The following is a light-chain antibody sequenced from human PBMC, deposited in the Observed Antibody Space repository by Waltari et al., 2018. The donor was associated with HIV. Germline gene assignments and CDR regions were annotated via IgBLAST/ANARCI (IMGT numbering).Light chain of an antibody. V-gene: IGLV2-14*01. CDR3: SSYTSSSTPYV. CDR1: SSDVGGYNY. CDR2: EVS. J-gene: IGLJ1*01. Sequence: QYALTQTASLSGSPVQAITLSCTGTSSDVGGYNYVSWYPQHPGKAHKLLIYEVSNRPSGVSNRFSVSKSGNTASLTISGLQAEDEADYYCSSYTSSSTPYVFGTGTKVTVL.